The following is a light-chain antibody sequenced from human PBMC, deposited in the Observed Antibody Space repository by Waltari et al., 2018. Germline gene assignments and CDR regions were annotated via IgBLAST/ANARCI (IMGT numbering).Light chain of an antibody. J-gene: IGLJ3*02. Sequence: QSVLSHRPPTAGAPGQRVSHSCSRRSCYSGTTIVTWYQQPPGTAPQLLIYSNHGRPSGVADRSSASNAGTSSPLAISGLQAEDDSDYYCAACDGTLNGPVFGGGTKLTVL. CDR2: SNH. CDR1: SCYSGTTI. V-gene: IGLV1-44*01. CDR3: AACDGTLNGPV.